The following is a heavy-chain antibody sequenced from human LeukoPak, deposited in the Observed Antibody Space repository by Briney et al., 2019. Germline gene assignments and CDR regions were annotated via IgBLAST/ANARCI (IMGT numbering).Heavy chain of an antibody. CDR3: ARGTRGDYVYHRGNFRRMVYYYYMDV. CDR2: INHSGST. CDR1: GGSFSGYY. V-gene: IGHV4-34*01. D-gene: IGHD4-17*01. Sequence: TSETLSLTCAVYGGSFSGYYWSWIRQPPGKGLEWIGEINHSGSTNYNPSLKSRVTISVDTSKNQFSLKLSSVTAADTAVYYCARGTRGDYVYHRGNFRRMVYYYYMDVWGKGTTVTVSS. J-gene: IGHJ6*03.